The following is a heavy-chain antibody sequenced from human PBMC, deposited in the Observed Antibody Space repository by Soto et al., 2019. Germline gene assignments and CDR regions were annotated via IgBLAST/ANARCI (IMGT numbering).Heavy chain of an antibody. CDR2: IYHSGST. CDR1: GGSIGGDS. Sequence: SETLSLTCTVSGGSIGGDSWSWIRQSPGKGLDFIGYIYHSGSTNYNPSLKGRVTISMDTSKNQFSLRLSSVTAADTAVYYCARAGILQVPYAMDVCGPVHTGTV. CDR3: ARAGILQVPYAMDV. V-gene: IGHV4-59*01. J-gene: IGHJ6*02. D-gene: IGHD2-2*01.